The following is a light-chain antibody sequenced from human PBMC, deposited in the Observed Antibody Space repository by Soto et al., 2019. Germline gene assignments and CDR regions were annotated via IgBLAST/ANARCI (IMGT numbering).Light chain of an antibody. CDR3: QQYNKWPLT. Sequence: EIMMTQSPGTLSASPGERATLSCRASQSVSSNLAWYQQKPGQAPRLLIYAVSTRATGIPARFSGSGSGTEFTLTISSLKSEDFAVEYCQQYNKWPLTFGQGTKVEIK. CDR1: QSVSSN. V-gene: IGKV3-15*01. CDR2: AVS. J-gene: IGKJ1*01.